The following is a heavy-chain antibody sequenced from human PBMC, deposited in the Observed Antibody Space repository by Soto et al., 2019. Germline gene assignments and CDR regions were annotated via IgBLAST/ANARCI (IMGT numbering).Heavy chain of an antibody. CDR3: AILSN. J-gene: IGHJ4*02. Sequence: GGSLRLSCAASGFTVSSNYMNWVRQAPGKGLEWLSIIYSDGTTYYADSVKGRFTISRDNFKNTLYLQTNNLRAEDTAVYYCAILSNWGQGTLVTVSS. V-gene: IGHV3-53*01. CDR1: GFTVSSNY. CDR2: IYSDGTT. D-gene: IGHD6-6*01.